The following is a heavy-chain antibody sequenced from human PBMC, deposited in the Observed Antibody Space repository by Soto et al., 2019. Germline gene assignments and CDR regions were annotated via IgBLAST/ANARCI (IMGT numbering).Heavy chain of an antibody. V-gene: IGHV3-72*01. CDR3: ARVDYGGNYDAFDI. Sequence: GGSLRLSCVVSGFTFSDHYMDWVRQAPGKGLEWVGRIRNKATSYTTDYAASVKGRLTISRDDSKNSLYLQMNSLKAEDTAVYYCARVDYGGNYDAFDIWGQGTMVTVSS. J-gene: IGHJ3*02. CDR2: IRNKATSYTT. CDR1: GFTFSDHY. D-gene: IGHD4-17*01.